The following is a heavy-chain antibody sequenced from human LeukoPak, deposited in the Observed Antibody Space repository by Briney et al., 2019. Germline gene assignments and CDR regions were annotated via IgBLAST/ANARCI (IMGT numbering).Heavy chain of an antibody. CDR1: GYTFTSYD. Sequence: ASVKVSCKASGYTFTSYDINWVRQATGQGLEWMGWMNPNSGNTGYAQKFQGRVTMTRNTSISTAYMELSSLRSEDTAVYYCARVALGGYDYYFDYWGQGTLVTVSS. D-gene: IGHD5-12*01. J-gene: IGHJ4*02. V-gene: IGHV1-8*01. CDR3: ARVALGGYDYYFDY. CDR2: MNPNSGNT.